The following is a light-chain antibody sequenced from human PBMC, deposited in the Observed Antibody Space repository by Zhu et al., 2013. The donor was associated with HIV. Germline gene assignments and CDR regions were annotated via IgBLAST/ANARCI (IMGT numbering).Light chain of an antibody. CDR2: KAS. V-gene: IGKV1-5*03. CDR1: QSISSW. Sequence: DIQMTQSPSTLSASVGDRVTITCRASQSISSWLAWYQQKPGKAPKLLIYKASTLEIGVPSRFSGSGSGTEFTLTISGLQPDDFARYHCQQYNIYSPSFGQGTNLEIK. CDR3: QQYNIYSPS. J-gene: IGKJ2*03.